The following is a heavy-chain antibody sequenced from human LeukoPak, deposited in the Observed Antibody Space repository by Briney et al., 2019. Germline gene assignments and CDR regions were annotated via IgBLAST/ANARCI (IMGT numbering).Heavy chain of an antibody. V-gene: IGHV3-23*01. CDR2: IRGGGGSA. J-gene: IGHJ3*02. Sequence: GGSLRLSCTASGFTFSAYAMMWVRQAPGKGPELVSAIRGGGGSAFYADSVKGRFTISRDNSKYTLVLQMNSLRAEETAVYYCARDPNGDYIGGFDMWGPGTMVTVSS. CDR1: GFTFSAYA. CDR3: ARDPNGDYIGGFDM. D-gene: IGHD4-17*01.